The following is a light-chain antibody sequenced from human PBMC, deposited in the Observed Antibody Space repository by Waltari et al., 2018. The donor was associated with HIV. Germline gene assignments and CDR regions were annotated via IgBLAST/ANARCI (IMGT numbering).Light chain of an antibody. J-gene: IGKJ4*01. Sequence: DIVMTQSPLPLSFTPGEPASISCKSSQSLLKSNGYIYLDWYLQKPGHSPQLLIYLGSNRASGVPDRFSGSGSATDFTLKISRVEAEDAGIYYCMEALETPLTFGGGTRVEIK. V-gene: IGKV2-28*01. CDR3: MEALETPLT. CDR1: QSLLKSNGYIY. CDR2: LGS.